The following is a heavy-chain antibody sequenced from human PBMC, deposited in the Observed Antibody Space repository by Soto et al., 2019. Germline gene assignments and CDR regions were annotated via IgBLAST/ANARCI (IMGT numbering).Heavy chain of an antibody. CDR2: ISNDGRNK. D-gene: IGHD5-12*01. CDR1: GLTFSSYG. Sequence: QVQLVESGGGVVQPGRSLRLSCAASGLTFSSYGMHWVRQAPGKGLEWVAVISNDGRNKNYADSVKGRFTISRDNSKSTLYLEMNSLSSEDTAVYYCVKSQDMGGNDYKVGCWGRGTLVTVSS. J-gene: IGHJ4*02. CDR3: VKSQDMGGNDYKVGC. V-gene: IGHV3-30*18.